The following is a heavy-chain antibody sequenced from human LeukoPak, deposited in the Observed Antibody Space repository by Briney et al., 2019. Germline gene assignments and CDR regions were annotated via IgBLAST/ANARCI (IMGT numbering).Heavy chain of an antibody. D-gene: IGHD6-19*01. CDR2: IRSKAYGGTT. CDR3: TRVLLLGYSSGWCDY. V-gene: IGHV3-49*04. J-gene: IGHJ4*02. CDR1: GFTFSSYA. Sequence: GGSLRLSCAASGFTFSSYAMSWVRQAPGRGLEWVGFIRSKAYGGTTEYAASVKGRFTISRDDSKSIAYLQMNSLKTEDTAVYYCTRVLLLGYSSGWCDYWGQGTLVTVSS.